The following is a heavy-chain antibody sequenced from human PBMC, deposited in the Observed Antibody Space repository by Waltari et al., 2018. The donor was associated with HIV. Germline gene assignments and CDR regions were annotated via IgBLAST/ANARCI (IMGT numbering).Heavy chain of an antibody. Sequence: EVQLVESGGGLVQPGGSLRLSCAASGFTFSSYWMYWVRQAPGKGLVWVSRINSDGTSTSYADSVKGRFTISRDNAKNTLYLQMNSLRVEDTAVYYCVREHSSGWYWAVDYWGQGTLVTVSS. D-gene: IGHD6-19*01. V-gene: IGHV3-74*01. CDR2: INSDGTST. J-gene: IGHJ4*02. CDR1: GFTFSSYW. CDR3: VREHSSGWYWAVDY.